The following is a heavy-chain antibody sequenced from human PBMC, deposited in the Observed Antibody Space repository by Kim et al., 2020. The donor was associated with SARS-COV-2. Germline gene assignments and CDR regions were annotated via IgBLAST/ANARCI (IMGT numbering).Heavy chain of an antibody. J-gene: IGHJ4*02. CDR1: GFTFSSYA. CDR2: INSGGSST. V-gene: IGHV3-23*03. Sequence: GGSLRLSCAASGFTFSSYAMSWVRQAPGKGLEWVSAINSGGSSTYYADSVKGRFTISRDNSKKTLYLQMNSLRVEDTAIYYCVTDKLSAAGMLDYWGQGTLVTVSS. CDR3: VTDKLSAAGMLDY. D-gene: IGHD2-2*01.